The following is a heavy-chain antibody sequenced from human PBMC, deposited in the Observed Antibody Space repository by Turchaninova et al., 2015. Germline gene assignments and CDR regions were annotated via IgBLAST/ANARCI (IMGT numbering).Heavy chain of an antibody. CDR1: GGSLSGYF. D-gene: IGHD3-10*01. CDR2: NNQRGST. J-gene: IGHJ6*04. CDR3: ARGRVRMDV. Sequence: QVQLQQWGAGLLKPSETLSLTCAVYGGSLSGYFWSWIRQPPGKGLEWSGENNQRGSTNHNPSLKSRVTISMDTSKDQFSLKLTSVTAADTAMYYCARGRVRMDVWGKGTTVTVSS. V-gene: IGHV4-34*01.